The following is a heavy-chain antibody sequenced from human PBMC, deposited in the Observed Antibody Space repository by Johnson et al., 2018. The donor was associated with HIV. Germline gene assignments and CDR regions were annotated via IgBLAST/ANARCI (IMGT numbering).Heavy chain of an antibody. V-gene: IGHV3-30-3*01. CDR3: ASTGYSSGWYWDAFDI. D-gene: IGHD6-19*01. Sequence: QVQLVESGGGLVKPGVSLRLSCAASGFTFSSYDMHWVRQAPGKGLEWVAVISYDGSNKYYADSVKGRFTISRDNSKNTLYLQMNSLRAEDTAVYYCASTGYSSGWYWDAFDIWGQGTMVTVSS. J-gene: IGHJ3*02. CDR2: ISYDGSNK. CDR1: GFTFSSYD.